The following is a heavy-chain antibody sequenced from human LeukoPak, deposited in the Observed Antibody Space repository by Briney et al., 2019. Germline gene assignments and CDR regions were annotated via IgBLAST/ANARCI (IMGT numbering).Heavy chain of an antibody. Sequence: GESLQISCKGSGYSFTSYWIGRVRRMPGKGLEWMGIIYPGDSDTRYSPSFQGQVTISADKSISTAYLQWSSLKASDTAMYYCARYCSGGSCYPSGFDYWGQGTLVTVSS. CDR1: GYSFTSYW. V-gene: IGHV5-51*01. D-gene: IGHD2-15*01. CDR3: ARYCSGGSCYPSGFDY. J-gene: IGHJ4*02. CDR2: IYPGDSDT.